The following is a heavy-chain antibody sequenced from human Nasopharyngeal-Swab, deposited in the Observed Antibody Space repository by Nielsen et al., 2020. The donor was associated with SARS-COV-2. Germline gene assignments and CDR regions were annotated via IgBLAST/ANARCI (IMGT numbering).Heavy chain of an antibody. V-gene: IGHV4-4*07. Sequence: SETLSLTCTVSGGSISSYYWSWIRQPAGKGLEWIGRIYTSGSTNYNPSLKSPVTMSVDTSKNQFSLKLSSVTAADTAVYYCAREVGDSSGYYLYFGNWGQGTLVTVSS. D-gene: IGHD3-22*01. CDR1: GGSISSYY. J-gene: IGHJ4*02. CDR2: IYTSGST. CDR3: AREVGDSSGYYLYFGN.